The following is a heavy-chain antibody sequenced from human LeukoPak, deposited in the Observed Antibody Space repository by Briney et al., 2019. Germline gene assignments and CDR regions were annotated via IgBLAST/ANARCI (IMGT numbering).Heavy chain of an antibody. CDR2: IYSGGST. CDR3: ARDRYYYGMDV. CDR1: GFTFSSYW. V-gene: IGHV3-53*01. Sequence: GGSLRLSCAASGFTFSSYWMSWVRQAPGKGLEWVSVIYSGGSTYYADSVKGRFTISRDNSKNTLYLQMNSLRAEDTAVYYCARDRYYYGMDVWGQGTTVTVSS. J-gene: IGHJ6*02.